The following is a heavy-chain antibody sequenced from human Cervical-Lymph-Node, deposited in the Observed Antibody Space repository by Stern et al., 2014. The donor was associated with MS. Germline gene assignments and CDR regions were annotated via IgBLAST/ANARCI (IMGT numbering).Heavy chain of an antibody. CDR2: FDPEDGET. Sequence: VQLVASGAEVKKPGASVKVSCKVTGYTLTELSMHWVRQAPGKGLEWMGGFDPEDGETIYAQKFQGRVTMTEDTSTDTAYMELSSLKSEDTAVYYCAVGITGTTVYYYYGMDVWGQGTTVTVSS. V-gene: IGHV1-24*01. J-gene: IGHJ6*02. D-gene: IGHD1-7*01. CDR3: AVGITGTTVYYYYGMDV. CDR1: GYTLTELS.